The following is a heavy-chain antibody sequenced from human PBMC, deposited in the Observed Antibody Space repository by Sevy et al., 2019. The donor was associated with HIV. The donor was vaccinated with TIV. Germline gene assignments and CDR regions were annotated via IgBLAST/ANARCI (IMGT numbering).Heavy chain of an antibody. V-gene: IGHV3-7*01. Sequence: GGSLRLSCAASVFTFSNFWMSWVRQAPGKGLEWVANIKQDGSEKYYVDSVKGRFTISRDNAKNSLYLQMNSLRAEDTAVYYCARVYRGDAEYFQHWGQGTLVTVSS. CDR2: IKQDGSEK. CDR1: VFTFSNFW. D-gene: IGHD3-10*01. J-gene: IGHJ1*01. CDR3: ARVYRGDAEYFQH.